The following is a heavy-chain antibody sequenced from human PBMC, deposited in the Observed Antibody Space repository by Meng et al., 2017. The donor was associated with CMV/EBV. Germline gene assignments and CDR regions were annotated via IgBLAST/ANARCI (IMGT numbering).Heavy chain of an antibody. Sequence: SVKVSCKASGGTFSSYAISWVRQAPGQGLEWMGGIIPIFGTANYAQKFQGRVTITTDEFTSTAYMELSSLRSEDTAVYYCARGPYYDFWSGYEGGMDVWGQGTTVTVSS. CDR3: ARGPYYDFWSGYEGGMDV. V-gene: IGHV1-69*05. CDR1: GGTFSSYA. J-gene: IGHJ6*02. CDR2: IIPIFGTA. D-gene: IGHD3-3*01.